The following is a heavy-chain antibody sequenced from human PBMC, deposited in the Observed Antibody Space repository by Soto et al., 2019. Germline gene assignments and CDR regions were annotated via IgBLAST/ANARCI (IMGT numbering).Heavy chain of an antibody. CDR3: ARSATTWDFDY. CDR2: VYIGGGT. J-gene: IGHJ4*02. D-gene: IGHD1-7*01. Sequence: GGSLRLSCAASEFTVSSNYMSWVRQAPGKGLEWASVVYIGGGTYYADSVKGRFTISRDNSKNTLYLQMNSLRAEDTAVYYCARSATTWDFDYWGQGTLVTVSS. V-gene: IGHV3-66*01. CDR1: EFTVSSNY.